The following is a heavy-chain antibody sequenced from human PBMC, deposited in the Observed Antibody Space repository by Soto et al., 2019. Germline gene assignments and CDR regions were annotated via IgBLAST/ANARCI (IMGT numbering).Heavy chain of an antibody. J-gene: IGHJ4*02. D-gene: IGHD3-22*01. V-gene: IGHV3-49*04. CDR3: TRERHYYDSSGYTLGY. CDR2: IRSKAYGGTT. Sequence: LRLSCTASGFTFGDYAMSWVRQAPGKGLEWVGFIRSKAYGGTTEYAASVKGRFTIPRDDSKSIAYLQMNSLKTEDTAVYYCTRERHYYDSSGYTLGYWGQGTLVTVSS. CDR1: GFTFGDYA.